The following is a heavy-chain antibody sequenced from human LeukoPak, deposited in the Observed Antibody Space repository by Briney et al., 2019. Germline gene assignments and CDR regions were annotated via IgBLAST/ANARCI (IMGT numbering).Heavy chain of an antibody. J-gene: IGHJ6*02. V-gene: IGHV3-33*01. D-gene: IGHD6-13*01. CDR3: ARDGPAAGAYYYYGMDV. Sequence: GGSLRLSCAASGFTFSSYGMHWVRQAPGKGLEWVAVIWYDGSNKYYADSVKGRFTISRDNSKNTLYPQMNSLRAEDTAVYYCARDGPAAGAYYYYGMDVWGQGTTVTVSS. CDR2: IWYDGSNK. CDR1: GFTFSSYG.